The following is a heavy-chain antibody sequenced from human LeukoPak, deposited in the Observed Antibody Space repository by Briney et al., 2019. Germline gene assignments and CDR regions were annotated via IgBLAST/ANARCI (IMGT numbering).Heavy chain of an antibody. CDR2: IKQDGSEK. J-gene: IGHJ4*02. CDR3: ARDYDFWSGYYTIYFDY. Sequence: GGSLRLSCAASGFTFSSYWMSWVRQAPGKGLEWVANIKQDGSEKYYVDSVKGRFTISRDNAKNSLYLQTNSLRAEDTAVYYCARDYDFWSGYYTIYFDYWGQGTLVTVSS. D-gene: IGHD3-3*01. V-gene: IGHV3-7*01. CDR1: GFTFSSYW.